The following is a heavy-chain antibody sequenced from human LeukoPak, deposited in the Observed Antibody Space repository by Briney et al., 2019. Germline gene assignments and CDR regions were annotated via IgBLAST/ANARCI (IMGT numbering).Heavy chain of an antibody. J-gene: IGHJ3*02. CDR3: ARAPYYYDRSGPLSAAFDI. Sequence: GGSLRLSCAASGFTFSSYWMNWARQAPGKGLEWVSYISSSSSTIYYADSVKGRFTISRDNAKNSLYLQMNSLRAEDTAVYYCARAPYYYDRSGPLSAAFDIWGQGTMVTVSS. CDR1: GFTFSSYW. V-gene: IGHV3-48*01. CDR2: ISSSSSTI. D-gene: IGHD3-22*01.